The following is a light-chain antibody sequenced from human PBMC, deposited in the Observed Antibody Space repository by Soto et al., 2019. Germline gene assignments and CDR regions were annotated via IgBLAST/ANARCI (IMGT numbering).Light chain of an antibody. CDR1: ESISFY. V-gene: IGKV1-39*01. CDR3: QQNYINPRT. Sequence: DIQMTQSPSSLSASVGDSVTITCRASESISFYLNWYQQKPGQAPKVLIYAASTLHRGVPSRFSGVGSGTDFTLTISSLQPEAFATYYCQQNYINPRTFGPGTKVDIK. CDR2: AAS. J-gene: IGKJ3*01.